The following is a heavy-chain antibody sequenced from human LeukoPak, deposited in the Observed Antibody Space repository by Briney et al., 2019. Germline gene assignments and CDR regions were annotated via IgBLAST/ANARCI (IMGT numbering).Heavy chain of an antibody. D-gene: IGHD3-9*01. V-gene: IGHV1-69*13. CDR3: ARGYYDILTGYYDDYYFDY. J-gene: IGHJ4*02. CDR1: GGTFSSYA. CDR2: IIPIFGTA. Sequence: SVKVSCKASGGTFSSYAISWVRQAPGQGLEWMGGIIPIFGTANYAQKFQGRVTITADESTSTAYMELSSLRSEDTAVYYCARGYYDILTGYYDDYYFDYWGQGTLVTVSS.